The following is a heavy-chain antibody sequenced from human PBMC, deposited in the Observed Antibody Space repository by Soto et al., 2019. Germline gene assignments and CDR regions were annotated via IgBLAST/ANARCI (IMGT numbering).Heavy chain of an antibody. V-gene: IGHV3-21*01. CDR3: AREALVGDCSSTSCYTAAFDI. D-gene: IGHD2-2*02. CDR1: GFTFSSYS. Sequence: GGSLRLSCATSGFTFSSYSMNWVRQAPGKGLEWVSSISSSSSYIYYADSVKGRFTISRDNAKNSLYLQMNSLRAEDTAVYYCAREALVGDCSSTSCYTAAFDIWGQGTMVTVSS. J-gene: IGHJ3*02. CDR2: ISSSSSYI.